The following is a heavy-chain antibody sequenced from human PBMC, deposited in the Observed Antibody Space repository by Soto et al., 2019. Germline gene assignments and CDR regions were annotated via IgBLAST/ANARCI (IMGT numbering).Heavy chain of an antibody. CDR1: GYSFISYW. V-gene: IGHV5-51*03. CDR3: ARAMVRGKNYYGVDV. CDR2: IYPGDSDT. Sequence: EVQLVQSGAEVKKPGESLKISCKGSGYSFISYWIGWVRQMPGKGLEWMGIIYPGDSDTRYSPSFQGQVTISADKSISTAYLQWSSLKASDTAMYYCARAMVRGKNYYGVDVWGQGTTVTVSS. J-gene: IGHJ6*02. D-gene: IGHD3-10*01.